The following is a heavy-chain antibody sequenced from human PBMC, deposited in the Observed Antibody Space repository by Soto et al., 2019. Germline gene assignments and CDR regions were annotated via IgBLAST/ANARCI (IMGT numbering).Heavy chain of an antibody. D-gene: IGHD5-12*01. CDR3: ARAGYSGYDYVDYFDY. Sequence: PXETLSLTCAVSGGSISSGGYSWSWIRQPPGKGLEWIGYIYHSGSTYYNPSLKSRVTISVDRSKNQFSLKLSSVTAADTAVYYCARAGYSGYDYVDYFDYWGQGTLVTVSS. J-gene: IGHJ4*02. CDR1: GGSISSGGYS. CDR2: IYHSGST. V-gene: IGHV4-30-2*01.